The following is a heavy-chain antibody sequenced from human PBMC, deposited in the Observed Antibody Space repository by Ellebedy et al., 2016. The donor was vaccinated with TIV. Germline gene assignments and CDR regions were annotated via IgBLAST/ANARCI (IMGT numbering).Heavy chain of an antibody. Sequence: MPSETLSLTCTVSGDSIGSFHWSWIRQPPGKGLEWIAYIHFSGSTNYNPSLKGRVVMSVYTSKNHFSLKLSPVTAADTAGYYCARLAGHVAASGTFDYWGQGTLVTVSS. J-gene: IGHJ4*02. CDR1: GDSIGSFH. V-gene: IGHV4-59*01. CDR3: ARLAGHVAASGTFDY. CDR2: IHFSGST. D-gene: IGHD3-16*01.